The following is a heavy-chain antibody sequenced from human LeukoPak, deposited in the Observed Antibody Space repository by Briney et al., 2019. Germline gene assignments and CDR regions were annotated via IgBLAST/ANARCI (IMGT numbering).Heavy chain of an antibody. J-gene: IGHJ3*02. CDR1: GFTFTSYS. V-gene: IGHV3-23*01. CDR2: ISGGGGST. Sequence: PGGSLRLSCAASGFTFTSYSMSWVRQAPGKGLEWVSVISGGGGSTYYADSVKGRFTISRDNSKNTLYLQMNSLRAEDTAIYYCAKARMVTAIRSDFDIWGQGTMVTVSS. D-gene: IGHD2-21*02. CDR3: AKARMVTAIRSDFDI.